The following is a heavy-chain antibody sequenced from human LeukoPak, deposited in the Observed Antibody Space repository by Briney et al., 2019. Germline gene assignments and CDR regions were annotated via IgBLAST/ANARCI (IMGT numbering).Heavy chain of an antibody. CDR2: ISYDGSNK. Sequence: TGGSLRLSCAASGFTFSSYGMHWVRQAPGKGLEWVAVISYDGSNKYYADSVKGRFTISRDNSKNTLYLQMNSLRAEDTAVYYCAKARVSGWYSFDYWGQGTLVTVSS. CDR3: AKARVSGWYSFDY. J-gene: IGHJ4*02. CDR1: GFTFSSYG. V-gene: IGHV3-30*18. D-gene: IGHD6-19*01.